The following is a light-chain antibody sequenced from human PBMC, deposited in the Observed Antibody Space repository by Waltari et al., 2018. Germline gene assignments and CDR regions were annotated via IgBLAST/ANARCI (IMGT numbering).Light chain of an antibody. V-gene: IGLV3-19*01. Sequence: SSEPTQDPAVSVALGQTVRFTCQGDSLRTSYASWYQLKPGQAPVVVIYGKDKRPSGIPDRISGYSSGTTSSLTITGAQAEDEADYYCSSRNGRANEVVFAGGTKVTVL. J-gene: IGLJ3*02. CDR2: GKD. CDR1: SLRTSY. CDR3: SSRNGRANEVV.